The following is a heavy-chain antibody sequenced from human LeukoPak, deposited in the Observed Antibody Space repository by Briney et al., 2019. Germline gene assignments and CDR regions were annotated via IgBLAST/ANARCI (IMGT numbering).Heavy chain of an antibody. CDR3: ARARTSWHGASIDY. Sequence: GGSLRLSCTASGFNFSGHAMYWVRQTPGKGLEWVGVISYNGVNKNYGDSVTGRVTISRDNSRNTVYGQMDSLRRDDTAVYYCARARTSWHGASIDYWGQGTLVTVSS. CDR1: GFNFSGHA. J-gene: IGHJ4*02. CDR2: ISYNGVNK. V-gene: IGHV3-30*03. D-gene: IGHD1-14*01.